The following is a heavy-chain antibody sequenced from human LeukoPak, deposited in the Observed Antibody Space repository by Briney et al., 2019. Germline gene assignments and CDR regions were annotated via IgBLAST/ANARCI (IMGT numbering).Heavy chain of an antibody. CDR1: GFTFSSYA. J-gene: IGHJ4*02. V-gene: IGHV3-23*01. CDR2: ISGSGGST. Sequence: GGSLRLSCAASGFTFSSYAMSWVRQAPGKGLEWVSAISGSGGSTYYADSVKGRFTISRDNSKNTLYLQMNSLRAEDTAVYYCAKESYDFWSGYQKYYLDYWGQGTLVTVSS. CDR3: AKESYDFWSGYQKYYLDY. D-gene: IGHD3-3*01.